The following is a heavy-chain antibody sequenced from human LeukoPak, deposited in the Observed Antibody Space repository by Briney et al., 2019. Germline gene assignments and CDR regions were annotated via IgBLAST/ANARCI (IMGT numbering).Heavy chain of an antibody. Sequence: GASVKVSCKASGGTFSNYVISWVRQAPGQGLEWMGRINPNSGDTNYAQKFQGRVTMTRDTSISTAYMELTRLRSDDAAVYYCAREEKYYYDSSGYLDWGQGTLVTVSS. J-gene: IGHJ4*02. D-gene: IGHD3-22*01. V-gene: IGHV1-2*06. CDR2: INPNSGDT. CDR3: AREEKYYYDSSGYLD. CDR1: GGTFSNYV.